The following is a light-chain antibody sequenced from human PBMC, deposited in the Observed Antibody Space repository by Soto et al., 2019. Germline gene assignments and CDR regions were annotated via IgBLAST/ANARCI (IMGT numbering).Light chain of an antibody. CDR2: AAS. CDR3: QHYDNLPIT. V-gene: IGKV1-12*01. Sequence: DIQMTQSPSSVSASVGDRITITCRASQGISSWLAWYQQKAGKAPKPLIYAASTLQSGVSSRFSGSGSGTDFAFTISSLQPEDIATYYCQHYDNLPITFGQGTRLEIK. J-gene: IGKJ5*01. CDR1: QGISSW.